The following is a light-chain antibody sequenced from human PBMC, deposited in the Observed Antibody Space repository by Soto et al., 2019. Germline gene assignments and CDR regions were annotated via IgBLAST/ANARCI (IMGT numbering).Light chain of an antibody. CDR3: SSYAGSNNFRYV. CDR1: SSDVGGYNY. J-gene: IGLJ1*01. V-gene: IGLV2-8*01. Sequence: QSVLTQPPSASGSPGQSVTISCTGTSSDVGGYNYVSWYQQHPGKAPKLMIYEVSKRPSGVPDRFSGSKSGNTASLTVSGRQAEEEADYYCSSYAGSNNFRYVFGTGTKLTVL. CDR2: EVS.